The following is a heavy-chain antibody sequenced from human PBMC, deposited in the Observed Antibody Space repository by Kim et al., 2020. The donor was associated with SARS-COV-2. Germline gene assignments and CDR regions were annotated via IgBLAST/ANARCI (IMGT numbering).Heavy chain of an antibody. Sequence: SETLSLTCAVYGGSFSGYYWTWIRQPPGKGLEWIGEINHSGSTNYNPSLKSRVTISVDTSKNQCSLKLSSVTAADAAMYYCARYYGSGTVNWFDPWGQGTLVTVSS. CDR1: GGSFSGYY. V-gene: IGHV4-34*01. CDR2: INHSGST. CDR3: ARYYGSGTVNWFDP. D-gene: IGHD3-10*01. J-gene: IGHJ5*02.